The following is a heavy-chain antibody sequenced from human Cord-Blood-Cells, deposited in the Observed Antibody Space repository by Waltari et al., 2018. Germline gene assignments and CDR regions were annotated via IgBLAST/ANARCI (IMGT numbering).Heavy chain of an antibody. CDR1: GGSISSSSYY. J-gene: IGHJ4*02. CDR3: ASVAPYITMVRGVIDY. CDR2: IYYSGST. V-gene: IGHV4-39*01. Sequence: QLQLQVSGPGLVKPSETLSLTCTVSGGSISSSSYYWGWIRQPPGKGLEWIGSIYYSGSTSDNPSLKSRVTISVDTSKNQFSLKLISVTAAVTAVYYCASVAPYITMVRGVIDYWGQGTLVTVSS. D-gene: IGHD3-10*01.